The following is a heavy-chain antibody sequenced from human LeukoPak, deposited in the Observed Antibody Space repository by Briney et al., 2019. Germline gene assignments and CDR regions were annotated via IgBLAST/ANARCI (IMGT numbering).Heavy chain of an antibody. CDR3: AREGGTVLRYFDWLPPSY. Sequence: GASVTVSCKASGYTFTSYAMHWVRQAPGQRLEWMGWINAGNGNTKYSQKFQGRVTITRDTSASTAYMELSSLRSEDTAVYYCAREGGTVLRYFDWLPPSYWGQGTLVTVSS. CDR1: GYTFTSYA. D-gene: IGHD3-9*01. J-gene: IGHJ4*02. V-gene: IGHV1-3*01. CDR2: INAGNGNT.